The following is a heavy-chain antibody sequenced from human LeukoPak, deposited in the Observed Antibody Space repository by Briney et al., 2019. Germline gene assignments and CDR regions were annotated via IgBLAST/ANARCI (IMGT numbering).Heavy chain of an antibody. CDR3: ARDPIAAAGLNWFDP. Sequence: SETLSLTCTVPGYSISSGYYWGWIRQPPGKGLEWIGSIYHSGSTNYNPSLKSRVTISVDKSKNQFSLKLSSVTAADTAVYYCARDPIAAAGLNWFDPWGQGTLVTVSS. CDR2: IYHSGST. J-gene: IGHJ5*02. D-gene: IGHD6-13*01. CDR1: GYSISSGYY. V-gene: IGHV4-38-2*02.